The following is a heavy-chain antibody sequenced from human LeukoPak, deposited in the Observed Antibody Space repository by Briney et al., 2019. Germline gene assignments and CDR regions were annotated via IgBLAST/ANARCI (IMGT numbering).Heavy chain of an antibody. D-gene: IGHD6-6*01. V-gene: IGHV4-34*01. J-gene: IGHJ3*02. CDR1: GGSFSGYY. Sequence: SETLSLTCAVYGGSFSGYYWSWIRQPPGKGLEWIGEINHSGSTNYNPSLKSRVTISVDTSKNQFSLKLSSVTAADTAVYYCAREIAARRGVRRVAFDIWGQGTMVTVSS. CDR3: AREIAARRGVRRVAFDI. CDR2: INHSGST.